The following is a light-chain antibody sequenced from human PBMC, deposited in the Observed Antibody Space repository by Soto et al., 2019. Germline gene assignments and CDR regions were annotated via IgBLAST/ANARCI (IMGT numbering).Light chain of an antibody. Sequence: EIVMTQSPATLSASPGERATLSCRASQIVSANLAWYQQKPGQAPRLLIYGASTRATGIPARYRGTGSGTEFTLTITSLQSEDFAVYYCQQYNNWPLTFGGGTKVEIK. CDR1: QIVSAN. CDR2: GAS. J-gene: IGKJ4*01. CDR3: QQYNNWPLT. V-gene: IGKV3D-15*01.